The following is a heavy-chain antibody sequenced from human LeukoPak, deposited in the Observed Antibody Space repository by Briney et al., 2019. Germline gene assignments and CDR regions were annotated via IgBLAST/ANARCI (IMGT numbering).Heavy chain of an antibody. CDR3: AKGFPIDVVVVMTLAS. J-gene: IGHJ4*02. CDR1: GFTFSSYA. D-gene: IGHD3-22*01. CDR2: ISGTGGTT. Sequence: PGGSLRLSCAASGFTFSSYAVTWVRQAPGKGLEWVSDISGTGGTTYYADSVKGRFTISRDNSKNTLYLQMNSLRADDTAMYYCAKGFPIDVVVVMTLASWGQGTLVTVSS. V-gene: IGHV3-23*01.